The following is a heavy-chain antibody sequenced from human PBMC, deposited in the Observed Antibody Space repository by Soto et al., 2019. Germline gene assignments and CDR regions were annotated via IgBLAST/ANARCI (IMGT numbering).Heavy chain of an antibody. CDR3: AIKVSGSTGRPDLWYFDL. Sequence: EVQLLDSGGGLVQPGGSLRLSCAASGFTFSGYALTWVRQAPGKGLEWVSAISGGGDATFYADAVKGRFTISRDNAKNTLYLQMNTLRAEDTAVYYWAIKVSGSTGRPDLWYFDLWGRCTHVTVSS. V-gene: IGHV3-23*01. D-gene: IGHD3-10*01. CDR2: ISGGGDAT. CDR1: GFTFSGYA. J-gene: IGHJ2*01.